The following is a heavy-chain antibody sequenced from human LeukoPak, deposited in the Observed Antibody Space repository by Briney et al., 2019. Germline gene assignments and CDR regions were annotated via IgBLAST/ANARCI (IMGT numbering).Heavy chain of an antibody. CDR3: AKDTRVGSSWYFDY. V-gene: IGHV3-30*02. CDR2: IRYDGSNK. CDR1: GFTFSSYG. J-gene: IGHJ4*02. Sequence: HPGGSLRLSCAASGFTFSSYGMHWVRQAPGKGLEWVSFIRYDGSNKYYADSVKGRFTISRDNSKNTLYLQMNSLRAEDTAVYYCAKDTRVGSSWYFDYWGQGTLVTVSS. D-gene: IGHD6-13*01.